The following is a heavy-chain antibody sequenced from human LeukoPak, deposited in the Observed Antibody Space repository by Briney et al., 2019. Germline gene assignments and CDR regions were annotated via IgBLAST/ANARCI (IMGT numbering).Heavy chain of an antibody. CDR2: IYSGGST. CDR1: GFTVSSNY. V-gene: IGHV3-53*01. CDR3: ARTPRNYYYYMDV. J-gene: IGHJ6*03. Sequence: GGSLRLSCAASGFTVSSNYMSWVRQAPGKGLEWVSVIYSGGSTYFADSVKGRFTISRDNSKNTLYLQMNSLRAEDTAVYYCARTPRNYYYYMDVWGKGTTVTVSS.